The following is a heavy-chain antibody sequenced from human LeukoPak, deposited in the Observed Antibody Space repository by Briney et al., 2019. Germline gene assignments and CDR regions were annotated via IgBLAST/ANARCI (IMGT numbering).Heavy chain of an antibody. CDR1: GGSFIDYY. V-gene: IGHV4-39*01. CDR3: ARERIGSGSYYSPLDY. D-gene: IGHD1-26*01. J-gene: IGHJ4*02. Sequence: SETLSLTCAVYGGSFIDYYWGWIRQPPGKGLEWIGSIYYSGSTYYNPSLKSRVTISVDTSKNQFSLKLSSVTAADTAVYYCARERIGSGSYYSPLDYWGQGTLVTVSS. CDR2: IYYSGST.